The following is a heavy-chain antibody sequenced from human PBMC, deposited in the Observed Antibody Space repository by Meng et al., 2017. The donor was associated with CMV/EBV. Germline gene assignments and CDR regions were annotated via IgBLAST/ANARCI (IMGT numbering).Heavy chain of an antibody. CDR3: CRELLPYPARYYCYGMDV. D-gene: IGHD1-26*01. V-gene: IGHV1-69*02. CDR1: GGTFSSYT. J-gene: IGHJ6*02. Sequence: SVKVSCKASGGTFSSYTISWVRQAPGQGLEWMGRIIPILGIANYAQKFQGRVTITADKSTSTAYMELSSLRSEDTAVYYCCRELLPYPARYYCYGMDVWGQGTTVTVSS. CDR2: IIPILGIA.